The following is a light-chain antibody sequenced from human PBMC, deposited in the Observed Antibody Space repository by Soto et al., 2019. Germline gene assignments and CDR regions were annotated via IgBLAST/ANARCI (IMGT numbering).Light chain of an antibody. J-gene: IGLJ6*01. CDR3: RSYTSCSTLGG. Sequence: QSALTQPASVSGSPGQSITISCTGTSSDGGGYNYVSWYQQHPGKAPKLMIYDVIKRPSGVSNRFSGSKSGNTASLPISGLQAEDEADYYCRSYTSCSTLGGFGSSTRVTVL. CDR1: SSDGGGYNY. V-gene: IGLV2-14*01. CDR2: DVI.